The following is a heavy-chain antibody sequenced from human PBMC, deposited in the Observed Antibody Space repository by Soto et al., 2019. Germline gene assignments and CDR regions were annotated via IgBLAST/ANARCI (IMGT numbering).Heavy chain of an antibody. CDR1: GGSISSSSYY. CDR3: ARHAPDTIFGVVPS. V-gene: IGHV4-39*01. Sequence: QLQLQESGPGLVKPSETLSLTCTVSGGSISSSSYYWGWIRQPPGKGLEWIGSIYYSGSTYYNPSLNSRVTISVDTSKNQFSLKLSSVTAADTAVYYCARHAPDTIFGVVPSWGQGTLVTVSS. J-gene: IGHJ5*02. D-gene: IGHD3-3*01. CDR2: IYYSGST.